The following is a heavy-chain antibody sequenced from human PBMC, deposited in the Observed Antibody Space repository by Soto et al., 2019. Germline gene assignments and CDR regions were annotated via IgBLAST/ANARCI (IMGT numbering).Heavy chain of an antibody. Sequence: GGSLRLSCAASGFTFSSYAMHWVRQAPGKGLEWVAVISYDGSNKYYADSVKGRFTISRDNSKNTLYLQMNSLRAEDTAVYYCARGRHGRDGYSDYWGQGTLVTVSS. CDR1: GFTFSSYA. CDR2: ISYDGSNK. D-gene: IGHD5-12*01. J-gene: IGHJ4*02. V-gene: IGHV3-30-3*01. CDR3: ARGRHGRDGYSDY.